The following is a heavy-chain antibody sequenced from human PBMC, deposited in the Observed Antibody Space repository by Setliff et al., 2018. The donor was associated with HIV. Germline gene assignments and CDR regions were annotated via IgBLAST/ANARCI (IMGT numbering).Heavy chain of an antibody. J-gene: IGHJ4*01. CDR3: AREGKTALVTKYFDY. V-gene: IGHV4-31*11. D-gene: IGHD5-18*01. CDR2: IDYSGSA. CDR1: GVSITSATYY. Sequence: PSETLSLTCAVSGVSITSATYYWSWIRHSPGKGLEWIGYIDYSGSAFYNPSLKSRLTISRDTSKNQFSLRMKSVTAADTAVYYCAREGKTALVTKYFDYWG.